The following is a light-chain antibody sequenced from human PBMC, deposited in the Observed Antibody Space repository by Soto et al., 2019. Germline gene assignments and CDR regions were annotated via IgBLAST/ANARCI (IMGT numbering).Light chain of an antibody. CDR2: DAS. J-gene: IGKJ5*01. V-gene: IGKV3D-20*02. CDR1: QSVSSSY. CDR3: QQLNNWRPIA. Sequence: EIVLTQSPGTLSLSPGERATLSCRASQSVSSSYLAWYQQKPGQAPRLLIYDASNRATGIPARFSGSGSGTDFTLTISTLEPEDFAVYFCQQLNNWRPIAFGQGTRLRL.